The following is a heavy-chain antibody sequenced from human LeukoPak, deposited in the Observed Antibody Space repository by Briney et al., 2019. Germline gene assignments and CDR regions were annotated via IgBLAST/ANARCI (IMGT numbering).Heavy chain of an antibody. V-gene: IGHV4-59*12. CDR3: ARDSGAAGGAFDH. Sequence: SETLSLTCTVSGGSIRSFYWSWIRQPPGKGLEWIGYIFYSGSTNYNPSLKSRVTISVDTSKNQFSLKLSSVTAADTAVYFCARDSGAAGGAFDHWGQGTLVTVSS. J-gene: IGHJ4*02. D-gene: IGHD6-13*01. CDR1: GGSIRSFY. CDR2: IFYSGST.